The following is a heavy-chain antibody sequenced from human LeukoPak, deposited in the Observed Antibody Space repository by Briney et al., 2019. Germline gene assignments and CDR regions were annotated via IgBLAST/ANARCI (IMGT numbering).Heavy chain of an antibody. CDR2: INHSGST. J-gene: IGHJ4*02. CDR1: GGSFSGYY. V-gene: IGHV4-34*01. Sequence: SETLSLTCAVYGGSFSGYYWSWIRQPPGKGLEWIGEINHSGSTNYNPSLKSRVTISVDTSKNHFSPRLSSVTAADTAVYYCVRDGQQQVPFDYWGQGTLVTVSS. CDR3: VRDGQQQVPFDY. D-gene: IGHD6-13*01.